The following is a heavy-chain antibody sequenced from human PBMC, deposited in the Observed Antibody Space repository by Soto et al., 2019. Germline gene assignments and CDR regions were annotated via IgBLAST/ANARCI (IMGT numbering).Heavy chain of an antibody. J-gene: IGHJ6*02. Sequence: PSETLSLTCTVSGGSISSGDYYWSWIRQPPGKGLEWIGYIYYSGSTYYNPSLKSRVTISVDTSKNQFSLKLSSVTAADTAVYYCVGSSSGYSETNYYYGMDVWGQGTTVT. CDR1: GGSISSGDYY. V-gene: IGHV4-30-4*01. D-gene: IGHD3-22*01. CDR2: IYYSGST. CDR3: VGSSSGYSETNYYYGMDV.